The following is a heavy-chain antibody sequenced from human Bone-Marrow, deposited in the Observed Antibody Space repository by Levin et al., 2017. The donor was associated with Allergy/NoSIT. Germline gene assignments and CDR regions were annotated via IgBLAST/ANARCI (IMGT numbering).Heavy chain of an antibody. CDR2: INHSGST. CDR1: GGSFSGYY. CDR3: ARGQEGVVVVPAYYP. Sequence: SETLSLTCAVHGGSFSGYYWSWIRQPPGKGLEWIGEINHSGSTNYNPSLKSRVTISVDTSKNQFSLKLSSVTAADTAVYYCARGQEGVVVVPAYYPWGQGTLVTVSS. V-gene: IGHV4-34*01. D-gene: IGHD2-2*01. J-gene: IGHJ5*02.